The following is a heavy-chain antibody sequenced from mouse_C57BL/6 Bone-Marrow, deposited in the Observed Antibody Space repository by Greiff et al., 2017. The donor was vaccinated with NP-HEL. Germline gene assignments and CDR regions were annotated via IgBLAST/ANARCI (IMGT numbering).Heavy chain of an antibody. CDR1: GYTFTSYG. Sequence: EVQLQQSGAELVRPGSSVKMSCKTSGYTFTSYGINWVKQRPGQGLEWIGYIYIGNGYTEYNEKFKGKATLTSDTSSSLTSEDSAIYFCASAPYYSNLYWYFDVWGTGTTVTVSS. CDR2: IYIGNGYT. V-gene: IGHV1-58*01. J-gene: IGHJ1*03. D-gene: IGHD2-5*01. CDR3: ASAPYYSNLYWYFDV.